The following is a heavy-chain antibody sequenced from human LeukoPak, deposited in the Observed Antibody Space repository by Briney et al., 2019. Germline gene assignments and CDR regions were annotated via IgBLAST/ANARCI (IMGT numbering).Heavy chain of an antibody. D-gene: IGHD3-10*01. Sequence: SETLSLTCAVYGGSFSGYYWSRIRQPPGKGLEWIGEINHSGSTNYNPSLKSRVTISVDTSKNQFSLKLSSVTAADTAVYYCARTTMVRGVKAGAFDIWGQGTMVTVSS. CDR1: GGSFSGYY. V-gene: IGHV4-34*01. CDR3: ARTTMVRGVKAGAFDI. J-gene: IGHJ3*02. CDR2: INHSGST.